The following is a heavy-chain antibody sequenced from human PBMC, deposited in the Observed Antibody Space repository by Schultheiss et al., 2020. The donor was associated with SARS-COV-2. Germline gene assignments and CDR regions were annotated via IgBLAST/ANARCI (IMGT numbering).Heavy chain of an antibody. Sequence: ASVKVSCKASGYTFTGYYMYWVRQAPGQGLEWMGRIIPILGIANYAQKFQGRVTMTRDTSTSTVYMELSSLRSEDTAVYYCARDFPYDFWSGYYPNWFDPWGQGTLVTVSS. V-gene: IGHV1-46*01. J-gene: IGHJ5*02. D-gene: IGHD3-3*01. CDR3: ARDFPYDFWSGYYPNWFDP. CDR1: GYTFTGYY. CDR2: IIPILGIA.